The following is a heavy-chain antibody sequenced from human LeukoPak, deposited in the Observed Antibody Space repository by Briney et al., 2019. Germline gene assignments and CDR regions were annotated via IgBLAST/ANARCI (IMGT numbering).Heavy chain of an antibody. D-gene: IGHD3-3*01. V-gene: IGHV3-43*02. CDR2: ISGDGSGT. CDR1: GFTFDDYA. CDR3: AKDMGPLGTIWLDS. J-gene: IGHJ4*02. Sequence: GGSLRLSCAASGFTFDDYAMHGVRQVPGKSLEWVSLISGDGSGTHYANSVKGRFTISRDNSKNSLSLQVNSLRTEDTALYYCAKDMGPLGTIWLDSWGQGTLVTVSS.